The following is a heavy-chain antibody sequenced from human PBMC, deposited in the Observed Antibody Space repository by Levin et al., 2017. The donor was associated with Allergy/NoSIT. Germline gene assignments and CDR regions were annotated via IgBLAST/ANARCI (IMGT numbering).Heavy chain of an antibody. CDR2: ISPSGNAE. D-gene: IGHD5-24*01. Sequence: GGSLRLSCSASGFIFSDYYMHWIRQAPGKGLEWISYISPSGNAEYYADSVRGRISISRDNANNAVFLQMNSLRVDDTAVYYCAREDVDGYTSLDVWGQGTLVTVSS. J-gene: IGHJ4*02. CDR1: GFIFSDYY. V-gene: IGHV3-11*01. CDR3: AREDVDGYTSLDV.